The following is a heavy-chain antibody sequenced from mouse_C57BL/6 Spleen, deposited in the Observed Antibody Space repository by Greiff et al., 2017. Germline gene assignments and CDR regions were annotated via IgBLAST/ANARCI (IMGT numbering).Heavy chain of an antibody. V-gene: IGHV5-17*01. D-gene: IGHD2-2*01. Sequence: EVKLMESGGGLVKPGGSLKLSCAASGFTFSDYGMHWVRQAPEKGLEWVAYISSGSSTIYYADAVKGRFPISRDNAKNTLFLQMTSLRSEDTAMYYCARGHYGYPYWYFDVWGTGTTVTVSS. CDR3: ARGHYGYPYWYFDV. J-gene: IGHJ1*03. CDR1: GFTFSDYG. CDR2: ISSGSSTI.